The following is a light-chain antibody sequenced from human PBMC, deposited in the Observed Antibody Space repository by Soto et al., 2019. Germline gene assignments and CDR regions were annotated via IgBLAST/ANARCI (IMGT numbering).Light chain of an antibody. V-gene: IGKV1-12*01. Sequence: DIQMTQSPSSVSESVGDRVTITCRASQAISGWVAWYQQKPGKVPKLLIYAASTLQSGVPSRFSGSGSGTDYTLTISNLQPEDFATYYCQQANSFPTMFGQGTKVEIK. CDR1: QAISGW. CDR2: AAS. J-gene: IGKJ1*01. CDR3: QQANSFPTM.